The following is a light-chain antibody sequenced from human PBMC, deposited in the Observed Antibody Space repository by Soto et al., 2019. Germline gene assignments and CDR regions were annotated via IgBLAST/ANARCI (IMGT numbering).Light chain of an antibody. CDR3: QQLNSYPF. CDR2: AAS. Sequence: DIQLTQSPSFLSASVGDRVTITCRASQGISSYLAWYQQKPGKAPKLLIYAASTLQSGVPPRFSGSGSGTEFTLTISSLQPEDFATYYCQQLNSYPFFGPGTKVDI. V-gene: IGKV1-9*01. CDR1: QGISSY. J-gene: IGKJ3*01.